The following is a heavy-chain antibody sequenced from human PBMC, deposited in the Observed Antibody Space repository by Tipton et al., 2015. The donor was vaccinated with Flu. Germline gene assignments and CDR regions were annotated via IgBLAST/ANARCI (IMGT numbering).Heavy chain of an antibody. CDR3: ATYYYGSGTQSAFDY. CDR1: GYSISSGYY. D-gene: IGHD3-10*01. V-gene: IGHV4-38-2*02. Sequence: TLSLTCTVSGYSISSGYYWGWIRQPPGKGLEWIGSIFHGGSTYYNPSLKSRVTISVDTSKNQFSLKLSSVTAADTAVYYCATYYYGSGTQSAFDYWGRGTLVTVSS. CDR2: IFHGGST. J-gene: IGHJ4*02.